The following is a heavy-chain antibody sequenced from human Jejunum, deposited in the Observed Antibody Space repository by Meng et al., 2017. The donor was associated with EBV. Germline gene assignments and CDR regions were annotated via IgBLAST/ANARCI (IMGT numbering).Heavy chain of an antibody. CDR1: GGSISDNAW. CDR2: IYHGGGT. CDR3: AGNGYYALEY. D-gene: IGHD3-22*01. J-gene: IGHJ4*02. Sequence: QGQLQESGPRLEKPSGTLSLTCVVSGGSISDNAWWSWVRQPPGKGLEWLGEIYHGGGTNYNPSLESRVTISVDKSKNQFSLKLNSVTVADTAVYYCAGNGYYALEYWGPGILVTVSS. V-gene: IGHV4-4*02.